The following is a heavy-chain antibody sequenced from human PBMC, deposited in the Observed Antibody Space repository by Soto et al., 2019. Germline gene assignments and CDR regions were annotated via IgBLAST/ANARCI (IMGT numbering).Heavy chain of an antibody. D-gene: IGHD6-13*01. CDR3: AKDKGGIAAAGSPYYYGMDV. CDR1: GFTFSSYA. CDR2: ISGSGGST. Sequence: EVQLLESGGGLVQPGGSLRLSCAASGFTFSSYAMSWVRQAPGKGLEWVSAISGSGGSTYYADSVKGRFTISRDNSKNTLYLQMNSRRAEDTAVYYCAKDKGGIAAAGSPYYYGMDVWGQGTTVTVSS. V-gene: IGHV3-23*01. J-gene: IGHJ6*02.